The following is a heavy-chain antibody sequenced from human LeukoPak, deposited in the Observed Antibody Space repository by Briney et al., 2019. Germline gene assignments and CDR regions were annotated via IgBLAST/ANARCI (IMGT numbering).Heavy chain of an antibody. J-gene: IGHJ4*02. CDR1: GGSISSGSYY. Sequence: SETLSLTCTVSGGSISSGSYYWGWIRQPPGKGLEWIGSIYYSGSTYYNPSLKSRVTISVDTSKNQFSLKLSSVTAADTAVYYCARHAPADKSSGPYYFDYWGQGTLVTVSS. CDR3: ARHAPADKSSGPYYFDY. D-gene: IGHD6-19*01. CDR2: IYYSGST. V-gene: IGHV4-39*01.